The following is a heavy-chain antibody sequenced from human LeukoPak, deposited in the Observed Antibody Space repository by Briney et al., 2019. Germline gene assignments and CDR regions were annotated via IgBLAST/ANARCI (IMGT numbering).Heavy chain of an antibody. Sequence: SETLSLTCTVSGGSISSYYWSWIRQPPGKGLEWIGYIYYSGSTNYNPSLKSRVTISVDTSKNQFSLKLSSVTAADTAVYYCARERTFDIWGQGTMVTVSS. CDR3: ARERTFDI. CDR2: IYYSGST. J-gene: IGHJ3*02. V-gene: IGHV4-59*01. CDR1: GGSISSYY.